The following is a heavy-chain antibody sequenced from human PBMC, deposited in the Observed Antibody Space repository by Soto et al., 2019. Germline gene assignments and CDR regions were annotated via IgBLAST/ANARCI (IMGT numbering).Heavy chain of an antibody. D-gene: IGHD6-25*01. CDR3: ATAPGYWASAPFDY. V-gene: IGHV3-15*07. Sequence: EVQLVESGGGLVKPGESLRLSCVVSDFNFNDAWMNWVRQAPGKGLEWVGHIKSKSDGGTTDYAAPVKGRFIISRDDSKNTLYLQMKSLGAEDTAVYYCATAPGYWASAPFDYWGQGTRVTVSS. J-gene: IGHJ4*02. CDR1: DFNFNDAW. CDR2: IKSKSDGGTT.